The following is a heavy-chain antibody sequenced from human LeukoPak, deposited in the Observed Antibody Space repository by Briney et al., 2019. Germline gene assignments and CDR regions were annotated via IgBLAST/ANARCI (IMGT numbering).Heavy chain of an antibody. J-gene: IGHJ4*02. D-gene: IGHD1-26*01. CDR1: GGSISRDY. V-gene: IGHV4-59*01. Sequence: PSETLSLTCTVSGGSISRDYWSWIRQPPGKGLEWIGYIYYTGSTNYNPSLKSRVTISVDTSKNQFSLKLSSVTAADTAVYYCARHVELWGQGTLVTVSS. CDR3: ARHVEL. CDR2: IYYTGST.